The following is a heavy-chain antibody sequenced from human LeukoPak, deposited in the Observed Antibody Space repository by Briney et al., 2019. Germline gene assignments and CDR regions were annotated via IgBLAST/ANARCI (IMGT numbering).Heavy chain of an antibody. V-gene: IGHV4-31*03. CDR2: IYYGGTT. CDR3: ARGGATVTDY. Sequence: SQTLSLTCTVSGGSISDDGYYWSWIRQLPGKGLEWIGHIYYGGTTEYNPSLESRITISVATSKTQFSLKLNSVTAADTAVYYCARGGATVTDYWGQGNLVTVSS. D-gene: IGHD4-17*01. CDR1: GGSISDDGYY. J-gene: IGHJ4*02.